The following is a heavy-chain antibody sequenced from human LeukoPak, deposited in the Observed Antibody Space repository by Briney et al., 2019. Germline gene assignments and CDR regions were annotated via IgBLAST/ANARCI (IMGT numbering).Heavy chain of an antibody. D-gene: IGHD3-10*01. CDR1: GGSFRGYY. Sequence: SETLSLTCAVYGGSFRGYYWSCIRQPPGKGLEWIGEINHSGSTNYNPSLKSRVTISVDTSKNQFSLKLTSVTAADTAVYFCARGPYGSGSYYWGQGTLVTVSS. CDR2: INHSGST. CDR3: ARGPYGSGSYY. J-gene: IGHJ4*02. V-gene: IGHV4-34*01.